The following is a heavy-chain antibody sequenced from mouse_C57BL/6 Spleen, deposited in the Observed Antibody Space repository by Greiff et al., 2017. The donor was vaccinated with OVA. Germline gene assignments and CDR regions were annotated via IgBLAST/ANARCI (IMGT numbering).Heavy chain of an antibody. Sequence: QVQLQQPGAELVKPGASVKLSCKASGYTFTSYWMHWVKQRPGQGLEWIGMIHPNSGSTNYNEKFKSKATLTVDKSSSTAYMQLSSLTSEDSTVYYGARGGDGDYRYFDVWGTGTTVTVSS. CDR3: ARGGDGDYRYFDV. CDR1: GYTFTSYW. D-gene: IGHD2-13*01. CDR2: IHPNSGST. J-gene: IGHJ1*03. V-gene: IGHV1-64*01.